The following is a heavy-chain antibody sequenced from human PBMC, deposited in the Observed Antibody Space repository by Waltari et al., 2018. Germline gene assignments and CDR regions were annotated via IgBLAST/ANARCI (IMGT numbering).Heavy chain of an antibody. V-gene: IGHV1-69*12. CDR1: GGNFGRYA. Sequence: QVQLVQSGAEVKKPGSSVRVSCRASGGNFGRYAITWVRQAPGQGLEWMGGTIPIFGSTMYAPKFQGRVSITADELTYTVYMELNSLRSDDTAIYYCARRKLGEAFDIWGQGTMVIVSS. CDR3: ARRKLGEAFDI. J-gene: IGHJ3*02. CDR2: TIPIFGST. D-gene: IGHD3-16*01.